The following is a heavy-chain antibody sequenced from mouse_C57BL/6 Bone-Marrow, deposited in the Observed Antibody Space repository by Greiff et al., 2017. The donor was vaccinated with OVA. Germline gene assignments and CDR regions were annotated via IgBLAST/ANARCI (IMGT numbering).Heavy chain of an antibody. CDR2: ISNGGGST. V-gene: IGHV5-12*01. D-gene: IGHD3-2*02. Sequence: EVHLVESGGGLVQPGGSLKLSCAASGFTFSDYYMYWVRQTPEKRLEWVAYISNGGGSTYYPDTVKGRFTISRDNAKNTLYRKRSRLKSEDTDREEGARREQATWDWVADWGQGTLGTGAA. CDR3: ARREQATWDWVAD. J-gene: IGHJ3*01. CDR1: GFTFSDYY.